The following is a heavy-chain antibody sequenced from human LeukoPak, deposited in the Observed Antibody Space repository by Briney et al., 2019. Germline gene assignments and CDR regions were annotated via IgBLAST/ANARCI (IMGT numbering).Heavy chain of an antibody. J-gene: IGHJ4*02. Sequence: KLSQPLSLTCDISGDSVSSNSAAWNWIRQSPSRGLEWLGRTYYRSTWYNDYTISVKSRITINSDTSRNQFSLQLNSVTPEDTAVYYCARERSDWGALDYWGQGTLSPSPQ. CDR2: TYYRSTWYN. V-gene: IGHV6-1*01. CDR1: GDSVSSNSAA. D-gene: IGHD7-27*01. CDR3: ARERSDWGALDY.